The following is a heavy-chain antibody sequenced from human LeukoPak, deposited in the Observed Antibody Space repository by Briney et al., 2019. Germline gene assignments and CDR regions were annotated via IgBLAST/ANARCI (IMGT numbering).Heavy chain of an antibody. CDR2: IRYDGSNK. J-gene: IGHJ4*02. D-gene: IGHD6-13*01. CDR1: GFTFSSYG. CDR3: AKDQYIEAAGTTLAV. Sequence: PGGSLRLSCAASGFTFSSYGMHWVRQAPGKGLEWVAFIRYDGSNKYYADSVKGRFTISRDNSKNTLYLQMNSLRAEDTAVYYCAKDQYIEAAGTTLAVWGQGTLVTVSS. V-gene: IGHV3-30*02.